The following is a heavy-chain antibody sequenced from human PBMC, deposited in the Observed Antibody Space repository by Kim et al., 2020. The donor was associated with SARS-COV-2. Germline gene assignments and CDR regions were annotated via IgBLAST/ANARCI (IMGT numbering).Heavy chain of an antibody. Sequence: GGSLRLSCVTSGFNFRTFFMSWVRQAPGKGLEWVSSVSGSGEMTYYADSVKGRFSTSRDNSKNTLYLQMNSLRDDDAAIYYCAKNGGSFRLWDWGQGTLVAVSS. CDR1: GFNFRTFF. D-gene: IGHD1-26*01. V-gene: IGHV3-23*01. CDR2: VSGSGEMT. J-gene: IGHJ4*02. CDR3: AKNGGSFRLWD.